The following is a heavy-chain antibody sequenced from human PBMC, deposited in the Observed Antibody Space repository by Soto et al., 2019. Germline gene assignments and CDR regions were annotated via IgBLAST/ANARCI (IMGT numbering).Heavy chain of an antibody. CDR1: GFTVSSNY. V-gene: IGHV3-53*01. CDR2: IYSGGST. Sequence: GGSLRLSCAASGFTVSSNYMSWVRQAPGKGLEWASVIYSGGSTYYADSVKGRFTISRDNSKNTLYLQMNSLRAEDTAVYYCARVSTRIDAFDIWGQGTIVTVSS. CDR3: ARVSTRIDAFDI. J-gene: IGHJ3*02.